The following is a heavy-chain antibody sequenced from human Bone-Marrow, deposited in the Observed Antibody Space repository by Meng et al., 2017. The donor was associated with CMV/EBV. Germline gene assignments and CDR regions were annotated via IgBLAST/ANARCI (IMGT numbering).Heavy chain of an antibody. D-gene: IGHD3-16*01. V-gene: IGHV5-51*01. Sequence: KVSCKGSGYSFTSYWIGWVRQMPGKGLEWMGIIYPGDSDTRYSPSFQGQVTISADKSISTAYLQWGSLKASDTAMYYCARHQDRYALDPWGQGTLVTVSS. CDR1: GYSFTSYW. CDR3: ARHQDRYALDP. CDR2: IYPGDSDT. J-gene: IGHJ5*02.